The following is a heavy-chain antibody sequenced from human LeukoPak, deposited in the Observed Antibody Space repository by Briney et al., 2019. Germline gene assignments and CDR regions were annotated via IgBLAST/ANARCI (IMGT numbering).Heavy chain of an antibody. Sequence: SETLSLTFTVSGGSISSGGDYWSWIRQHPVKGLDLSVYISYNGTTYYNPSLKSRITISSATSNNQFSFELRSVPDADTAVYYCGTAAWRGTNSRDDFDNWGLGTVVTVSS. D-gene: IGHD4/OR15-4a*01. V-gene: IGHV4-31*03. J-gene: IGHJ3*02. CDR3: GTAAWRGTNSRDDFDN. CDR2: ISYNGTT. CDR1: GGSISSGGDY.